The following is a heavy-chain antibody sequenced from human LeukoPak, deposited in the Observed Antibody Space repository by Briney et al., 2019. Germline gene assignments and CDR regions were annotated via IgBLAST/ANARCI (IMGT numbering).Heavy chain of an antibody. CDR2: IKSKTDGGTT. CDR1: GFTFSNAW. D-gene: IGHD3-16*02. CDR3: TSFGSYRLYY. J-gene: IGHJ4*02. Sequence: GGSLTLSCAAAGFTFSNAWMSWVRQAPGKGLEWVGRIKSKTDGGTTDYAAAVQGRFTISRDDSKNTLYLQMNSLKTEDKAVYYCTSFGSYRLYYWGQGTLVTMSS. V-gene: IGHV3-15*01.